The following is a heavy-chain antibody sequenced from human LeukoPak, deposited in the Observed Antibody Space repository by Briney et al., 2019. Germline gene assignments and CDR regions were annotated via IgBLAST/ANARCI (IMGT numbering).Heavy chain of an antibody. J-gene: IGHJ4*02. CDR2: ISGSGGST. CDR3: AKVPRGVATYFDY. Sequence: GGFLSLSCAASGFTFSSYTMSWIRRAPGKGLEWVSAISGSGGSTYYADSVKGRFTISRDNSKNTLYLQMNSLRAEDTAVYYCAKVPRGVATYFDYWGQGTLVTVSS. CDR1: GFTFSSYT. V-gene: IGHV3-23*01. D-gene: IGHD5-12*01.